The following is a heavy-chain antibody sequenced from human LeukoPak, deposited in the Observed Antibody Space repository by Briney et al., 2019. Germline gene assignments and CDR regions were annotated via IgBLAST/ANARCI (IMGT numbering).Heavy chain of an antibody. CDR3: ARRRAGATWEGLVLDY. CDR1: GFTFSQHS. CDR2: IFYDGNNK. V-gene: IGHV3-30*01. J-gene: IGHJ4*02. D-gene: IGHD1-26*01. Sequence: GGSLRLSCAASGFTFSQHSMHWVRQAPGKGLEWVAVIFYDGNNKHYAVSLNGRFTISRDNSKSTLYLQMNSLRAEDTAVYYCARRRAGATWEGLVLDYWGQGTLVTVSS.